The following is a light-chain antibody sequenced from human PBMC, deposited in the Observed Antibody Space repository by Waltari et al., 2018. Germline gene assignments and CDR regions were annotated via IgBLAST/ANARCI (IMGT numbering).Light chain of an antibody. V-gene: IGKV3-20*01. CDR2: GAS. CDR1: QSVSRA. CDR3: QPYVRLPAT. Sequence: ESVLTQSPGSLSSSPGERVTPSCRASQSVSRALAWYQQKPGQAPRLLIFGASNRATGIPDRFSGSGSETDFSLTISRLEPEDFAVYYCQPYVRLPATFGRGTKVEIK. J-gene: IGKJ1*01.